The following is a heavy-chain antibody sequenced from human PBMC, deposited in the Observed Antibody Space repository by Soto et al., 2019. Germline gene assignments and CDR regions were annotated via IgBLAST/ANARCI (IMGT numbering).Heavy chain of an antibody. CDR3: ARRYGYAFDI. CDR1: GGSISSGGYS. V-gene: IGHV4-30-2*02. CDR2: IHHSGST. D-gene: IGHD4-17*01. J-gene: IGHJ3*02. Sequence: SETLSLTCAVSGGSISSGGYSWSWIRQPPGKGLEWIGYIHHSGSTNYNPSLKSRVTISVDTSKNQFSLKLSSVTAADTAVYYCARRYGYAFDIWGQGTMVTVSS.